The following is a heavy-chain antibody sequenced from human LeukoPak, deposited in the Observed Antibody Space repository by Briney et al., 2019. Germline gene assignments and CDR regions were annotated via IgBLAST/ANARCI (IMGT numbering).Heavy chain of an antibody. J-gene: IGHJ4*02. V-gene: IGHV3-30-3*01. Sequence: GGSLRLSCAASGFTFSYYRIHWVRQAPGKGLEWVAVISFDGSNKYYADSVKGRFTISRDNSKNTLYLQMNTLRAEDTAVYYCARGVPTSSSAGDFDYWGQGTLVTVSS. D-gene: IGHD6-6*01. CDR1: GFTFSYYR. CDR2: ISFDGSNK. CDR3: ARGVPTSSSAGDFDY.